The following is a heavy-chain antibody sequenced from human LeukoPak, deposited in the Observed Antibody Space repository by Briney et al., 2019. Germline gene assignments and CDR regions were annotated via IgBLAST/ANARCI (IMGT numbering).Heavy chain of an antibody. Sequence: GGSLRLSCEVSGVTFSSFAMSWVRQAPGRGLEWASGISGSGGSTYYADSVKGRFTISRDNSKNTLYLQMNSLRAGDTAVYFCGKKKFIFGPESFIENWGQGTLVTVSS. CDR2: ISGSGGST. D-gene: IGHD3-3*01. J-gene: IGHJ4*02. CDR3: GKKKFIFGPESFIEN. V-gene: IGHV3-23*01. CDR1: GVTFSSFA.